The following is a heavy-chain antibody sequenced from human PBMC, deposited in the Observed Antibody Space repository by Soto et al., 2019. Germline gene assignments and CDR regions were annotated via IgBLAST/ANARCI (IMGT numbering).Heavy chain of an antibody. D-gene: IGHD3-10*01. CDR3: ARDRYYGSGSLNYFDY. Sequence: SETLSLTCAVYGGSISSYYWSWIRQPPGKGLEWIGYIYYSGSTNYNPSLKSRVTISVDTSKNQFSLKLSSVTAADTAVYYCARDRYYGSGSLNYFDYWGQGTLVTVSS. CDR2: IYYSGST. CDR1: GGSISSYY. J-gene: IGHJ4*02. V-gene: IGHV4-59*01.